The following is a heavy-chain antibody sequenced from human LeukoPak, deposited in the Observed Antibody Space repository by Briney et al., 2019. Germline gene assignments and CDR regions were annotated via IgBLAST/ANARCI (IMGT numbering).Heavy chain of an antibody. CDR3: ARGRERYYDFWSGYYRYYYYYMDV. V-gene: IGHV1-2*02. J-gene: IGHJ6*03. CDR1: AYTFTGYY. Sequence: ASVKVSCKASAYTFTGYYMHWVRQAPGQGLEWMGWIYPNSGGTNYAQKFQGRVTMTRDTSISTAYMELSRLRSDDTAVYYCARGRERYYDFWSGYYRYYYYYMDVWGEGTTVTVSS. CDR2: IYPNSGGT. D-gene: IGHD3-3*01.